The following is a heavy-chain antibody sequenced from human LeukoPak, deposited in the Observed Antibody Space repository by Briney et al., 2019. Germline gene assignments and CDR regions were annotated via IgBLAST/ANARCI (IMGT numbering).Heavy chain of an antibody. Sequence: SVTVSLQFSGYTLPELSMHWLRPAPATGLEWMGGFDPEDGETIYAQKFQGRVTMTEDTSTDTAYMELSSLKSEDTAVYYCATNRGYWGQGTLVTVSS. J-gene: IGHJ4*02. CDR1: GYTLPELS. CDR2: FDPEDGET. CDR3: ATNRGY. V-gene: IGHV1-24*01.